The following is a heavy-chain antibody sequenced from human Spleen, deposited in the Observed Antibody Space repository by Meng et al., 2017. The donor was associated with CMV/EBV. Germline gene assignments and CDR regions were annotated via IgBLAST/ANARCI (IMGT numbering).Heavy chain of an antibody. CDR3: AKDRMVVTPYYFDF. V-gene: IGHV3-23*01. CDR2: IRGSGTNT. D-gene: IGHD4-23*01. CDR1: GFSFNNFG. J-gene: IGHJ4*02. Sequence: ASGFSFNNFGMGWVRQAPGKGLEWVSSIRGSGTNTYYADSVKGRFTISRDNSNYTLFLQMNSLRAEDTAVYYCAKDRMVVTPYYFDFWGQGALVTVSS.